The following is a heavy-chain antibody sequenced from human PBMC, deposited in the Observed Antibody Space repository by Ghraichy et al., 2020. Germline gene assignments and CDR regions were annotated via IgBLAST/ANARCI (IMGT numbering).Heavy chain of an antibody. J-gene: IGHJ3*02. CDR1: GFTFSSYE. D-gene: IGHD2-15*01. CDR3: ARRRYCSGGSCYFGAFDI. Sequence: GSLRLSCAASGFTFSSYEMNWVRQAPGKGLEWVSYISSSGSTIYYADSVKGRFTISRDNAKNSLYLQMNSLRAEDTAVYYCARRRYCSGGSCYFGAFDIWGQGTMVTVSS. CDR2: ISSSGSTI. V-gene: IGHV3-48*03.